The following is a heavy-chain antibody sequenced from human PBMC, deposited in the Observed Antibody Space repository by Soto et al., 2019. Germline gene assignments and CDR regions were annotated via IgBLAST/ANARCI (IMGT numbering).Heavy chain of an antibody. CDR1: GGSISSGGYS. J-gene: IGHJ4*02. V-gene: IGHV4-30-2*01. D-gene: IGHD1-26*01. Sequence: SETLSLTCAVSGGSISSGGYSWSWIRQPPGKGLEWIGYIYHSGSTYYNPSLKSRVTISVDRSKNQFSLKLSSVTAADTAVYYCARGGGGSYKRYYFDYWGQGTLVTVSS. CDR3: ARGGGGSYKRYYFDY. CDR2: IYHSGST.